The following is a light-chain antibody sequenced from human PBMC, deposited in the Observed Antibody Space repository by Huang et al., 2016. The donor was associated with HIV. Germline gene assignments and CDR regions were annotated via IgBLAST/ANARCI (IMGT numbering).Light chain of an antibody. CDR3: QQYNSFPWT. Sequence: DIQMTQSSATLSASVGDRVTIACRASQSISTWLAWYQQKPGRAPNLLIYEASTLGSGVPSRVSGGGSGTDFTLTISSLQPDDFATYYCQQYNSFPWTFGQGTKVEV. J-gene: IGKJ1*01. V-gene: IGKV1-5*03. CDR1: QSISTW. CDR2: EAS.